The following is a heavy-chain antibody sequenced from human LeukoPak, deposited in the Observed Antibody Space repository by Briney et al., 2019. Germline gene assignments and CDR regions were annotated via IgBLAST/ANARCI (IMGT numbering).Heavy chain of an antibody. V-gene: IGHV5-51*01. CDR1: GYSFSNYW. Sequence: GESLKISCKGSGYSFSNYWIGWVRQLPGKGLEWMGIIYPGDSDTRYSPPFQGQVTISADKSISTAYLQWSSLKASDTAIYYCTRRESSSNFDYWGQGTLVTVSS. D-gene: IGHD6-13*01. CDR3: TRRESSSNFDY. J-gene: IGHJ4*02. CDR2: IYPGDSDT.